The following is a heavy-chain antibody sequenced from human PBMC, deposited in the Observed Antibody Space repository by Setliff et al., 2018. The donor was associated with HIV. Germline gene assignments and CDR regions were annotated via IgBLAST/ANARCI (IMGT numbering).Heavy chain of an antibody. CDR1: GGSISISDYY. CDR3: ARDTASLKEGTEY. J-gene: IGHJ4*02. V-gene: IGHV4-39*01. CDR2: IHYTGDT. Sequence: SETLSLTCAVCGGSISISDYYWAWLRQPPGKGLEWIGSIHYTGDTYYNPSLKSRITISVETSKNQFSLRLDSVTAADTAVYYCARDTASLKEGTEYWGQGTLVTVSS. D-gene: IGHD5-18*01.